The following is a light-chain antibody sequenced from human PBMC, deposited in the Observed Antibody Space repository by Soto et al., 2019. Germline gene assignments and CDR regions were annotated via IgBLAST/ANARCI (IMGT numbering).Light chain of an antibody. J-gene: IGKJ5*01. CDR2: GVS. Sequence: EIELTQSPGTLSLSPGERATLSCRASQRLAINYLALYHQRPVQAPRILLYGVSSRANGIPDRFSGSGSGTDFTLAISRGEPEDFAVYFCQQYADSPITFGQGRRLEI. CDR1: QRLAINY. V-gene: IGKV3-20*01. CDR3: QQYADSPIT.